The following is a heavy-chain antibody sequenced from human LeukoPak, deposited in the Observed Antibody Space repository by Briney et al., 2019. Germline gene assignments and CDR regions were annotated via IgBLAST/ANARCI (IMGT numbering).Heavy chain of an antibody. D-gene: IGHD2/OR15-2a*01. CDR3: ARVVLGTFFCDDY. V-gene: IGHV3-48*01. CDR2: ISSSSSTI. Sequence: PGGSLRLSCAASGFTFSSYSMNWVRQAPGKGLEWVSYISSSSSTIYYADSVKGRFTISRDNAKNSLYLQMNSLRAEDTAVYYCARVVLGTFFCDDYWGQGTLVTVSS. J-gene: IGHJ4*02. CDR1: GFTFSSYS.